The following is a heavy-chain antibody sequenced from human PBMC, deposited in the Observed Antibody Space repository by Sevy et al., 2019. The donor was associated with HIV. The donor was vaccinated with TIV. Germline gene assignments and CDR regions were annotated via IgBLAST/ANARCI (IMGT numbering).Heavy chain of an antibody. CDR3: ARSRWDFLPPYYFQYYGMDV. V-gene: IGHV5-51*01. Sequence: GESLKISCKTSGFTFTDYWIGWVRQMPGKGLEWMGIIYAGDSDSRYSPSFRGQVTISADKSTSTAYLQWSSLKASDTAMYYCARSRWDFLPPYYFQYYGMDVWGQGTTVTVSS. D-gene: IGHD3-10*01. CDR1: GFTFTDYW. J-gene: IGHJ6*02. CDR2: IYAGDSDS.